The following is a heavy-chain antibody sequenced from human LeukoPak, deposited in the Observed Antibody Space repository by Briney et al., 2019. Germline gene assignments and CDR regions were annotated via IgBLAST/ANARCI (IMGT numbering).Heavy chain of an antibody. V-gene: IGHV3-30*02. CDR2: IRYDGTDK. CDR1: GFTFSSYG. Sequence: PGGSLRPSCAASGFTFSSYGMHWVRQAPGKGLEWVAFIRYDGTDKYYAGSVKGRFTISRDNSKNTLYLQMNSLRAEDTAVYYCAKLQLYYDILTGPLVDHWGQGTLVTVSS. J-gene: IGHJ4*02. CDR3: AKLQLYYDILTGPLVDH. D-gene: IGHD3-9*01.